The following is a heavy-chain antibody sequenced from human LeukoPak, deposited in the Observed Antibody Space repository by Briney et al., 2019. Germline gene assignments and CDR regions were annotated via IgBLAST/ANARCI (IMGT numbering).Heavy chain of an antibody. Sequence: GGSLRLSCAASGFTFSSYSMNWVRQAPGKGLEWVSSISSSSSYIYYADSVKGRFTISKDNAKNSLYLQMNSLRAEDTAVYYCARDRSSGPDYWGQGTLVTVSS. D-gene: IGHD6-19*01. CDR3: ARDRSSGPDY. CDR1: GFTFSSYS. CDR2: ISSSSSYI. V-gene: IGHV3-21*01. J-gene: IGHJ4*02.